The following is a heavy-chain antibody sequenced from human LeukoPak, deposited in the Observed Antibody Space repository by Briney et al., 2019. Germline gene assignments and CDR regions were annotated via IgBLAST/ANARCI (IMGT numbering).Heavy chain of an antibody. CDR2: ISYDGSNK. J-gene: IGHJ4*02. CDR3: GRDDSSGYYYVGGGY. Sequence: PGRSLRLSCAASGFTFSSYAMHWVRQAPGKGLEWVAVISYDGSNKYYADSVKGRFTISRDNSKNTLYLQMNSLRAEDTAVYYCGRDDSSGYYYVGGGYWGRGPLVTVS. V-gene: IGHV3-30-3*01. D-gene: IGHD3-22*01. CDR1: GFTFSSYA.